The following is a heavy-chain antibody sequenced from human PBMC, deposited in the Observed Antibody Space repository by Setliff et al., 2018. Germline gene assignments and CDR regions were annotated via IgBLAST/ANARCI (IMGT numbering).Heavy chain of an antibody. D-gene: IGHD1-1*01. CDR1: GDPIDSYY. CDR3: RQAVVGRDVFDV. J-gene: IGHJ3*01. V-gene: IGHV4-34*01. CDR2: VNRYGSG. Sequence: PSETLSLTCSVSGDPIDSYYWSWVRQSAGKGLEWIGEVNRYGSGDYNPSLESRVTISVDTSKKEFSLTLTSVTAADTALYYCRQAVVGRDVFDVWGQGTMVTVSS.